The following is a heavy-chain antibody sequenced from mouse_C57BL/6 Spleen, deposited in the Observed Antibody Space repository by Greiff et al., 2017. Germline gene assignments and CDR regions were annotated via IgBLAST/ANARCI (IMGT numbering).Heavy chain of an antibody. CDR1: GYTFTSYW. D-gene: IGHD1-1*01. V-gene: IGHV1-69*01. CDR2: IDPSDSYT. CDR3: ARSWDYGSSPGYFDY. J-gene: IGHJ2*01. Sequence: QVQLQQPGAELVMPGASVKLSCKASGYTFTSYWMHWVKQRPGQGLEWIGEIDPSDSYTNYNQKFKGKSTLTVDKSSSTAYMQLSSLTSEDSAVYYCARSWDYGSSPGYFDYWGQGTTLTVSS.